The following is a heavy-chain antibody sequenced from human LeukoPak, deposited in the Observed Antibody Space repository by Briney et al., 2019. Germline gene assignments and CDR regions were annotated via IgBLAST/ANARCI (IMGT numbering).Heavy chain of an antibody. CDR1: GFTFSSYW. CDR3: AKGPYDYVWGSYRPETYNWFDP. D-gene: IGHD3-16*02. Sequence: GGSLRLSCAASGFTFSSYWMHWVRQAPGKGLEWVSAISGSGGSTYYADSVKGRFTISRDNSENTLYLQMNSLRAEDTAVYYCAKGPYDYVWGSYRPETYNWFDPWGQGTLVTVSS. CDR2: ISGSGGST. J-gene: IGHJ5*02. V-gene: IGHV3-23*01.